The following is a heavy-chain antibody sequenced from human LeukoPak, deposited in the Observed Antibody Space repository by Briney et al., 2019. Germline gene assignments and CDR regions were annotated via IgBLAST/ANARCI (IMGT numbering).Heavy chain of an antibody. J-gene: IGHJ1*01. CDR1: GSTFSDYY. V-gene: IGHV3-11*01. D-gene: IGHD3-10*01. CDR3: ARTRQSGSGYFQH. CDR2: IGSSGSGTTI. Sequence: GSLRLSCAASGSTFSDYYMSWIRQAPGKGLEWVSHIGSSGSGTTIYYADSVKGRFTISRDNAKNSLYLQLNSLRAEDTAVYYCARTRQSGSGYFQHWGQGALVTVSS.